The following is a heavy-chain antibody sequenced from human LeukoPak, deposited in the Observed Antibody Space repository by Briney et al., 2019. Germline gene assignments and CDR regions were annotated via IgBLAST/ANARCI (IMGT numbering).Heavy chain of an antibody. CDR3: GRAHSYNYGDY. V-gene: IGHV3-74*01. D-gene: IGHD3-16*01. CDR2: INSDGSST. Sequence: GGSLRLSCAASGFTFSSYWMHWVRPGPGKGLVWVSRINSDGSSTTYADSVKGRFTMSRDNAKNTVFLQMNSLRADDTAVYYCGRAHSYNYGDYWGQGTLVTVSS. CDR1: GFTFSSYW. J-gene: IGHJ4*02.